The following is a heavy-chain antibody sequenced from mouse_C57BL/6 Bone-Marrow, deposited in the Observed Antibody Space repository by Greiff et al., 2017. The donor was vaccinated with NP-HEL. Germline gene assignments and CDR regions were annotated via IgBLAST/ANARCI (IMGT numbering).Heavy chain of an antibody. D-gene: IGHD1-1*01. Sequence: VQLQQPGAELVRPGSSVKLSCKASGYTFTSYWMDWVKQRPGQGLEWIGNIYPSDSETHYNQKFKDKATLTVDKSSSTAYMQLSSLTSEDSAVYYCAVVAPFDYWGQGTTLTVSS. CDR1: GYTFTSYW. J-gene: IGHJ2*01. CDR2: IYPSDSET. V-gene: IGHV1-61*01. CDR3: AVVAPFDY.